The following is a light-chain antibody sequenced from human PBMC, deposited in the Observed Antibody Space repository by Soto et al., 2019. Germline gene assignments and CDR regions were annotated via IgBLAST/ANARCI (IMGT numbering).Light chain of an antibody. CDR1: QSVLYTSNNKNY. CDR3: QQYYSTPPT. Sequence: DIVMTQSPDSLTVSLGERATINCRSSQSVLYTSNNKNYLAWYQQKPGQPPKLLIYWASTRESGVAERFSGSGSGTDFTFTVSSLQAEDVAVYYCQQYYSTPPTFGQGTKV. J-gene: IGKJ1*01. V-gene: IGKV4-1*01. CDR2: WAS.